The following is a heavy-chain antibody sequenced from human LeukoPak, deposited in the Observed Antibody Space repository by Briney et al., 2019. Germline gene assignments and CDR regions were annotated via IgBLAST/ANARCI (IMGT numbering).Heavy chain of an antibody. CDR2: INTDGSRT. V-gene: IGHV3-74*01. J-gene: IGHJ4*02. Sequence: PGGSLRLPCAASGFTFSNYWWHWVRQAPGKGLVWVSRINTDGSRTTYADSVRGRFTISRDNAKNTLYLQMNTLRAEDTAVYYCARSTGMVDYWGQGALVTVSS. CDR1: GFTFSNYW. D-gene: IGHD2-2*01. CDR3: ARSTGMVDY.